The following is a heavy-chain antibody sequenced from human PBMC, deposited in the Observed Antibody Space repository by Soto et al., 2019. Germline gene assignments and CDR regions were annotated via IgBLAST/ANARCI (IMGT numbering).Heavy chain of an antibody. CDR1: GFTFSDPY. Sequence: EVHLVESGGGLVLPGGSLRLSCAGSGFTFSDPYFDWVRQAPGKGLEWVGRIRDRVNRYSTDYAASVRGRFTISRDDSTNSLYLQLHSLKTEDTAVYYCTSGEQVYWCQGALVTVSS. J-gene: IGHJ4*02. CDR2: IRDRVNRYST. CDR3: TSGEQVY. D-gene: IGHD6-13*01. V-gene: IGHV3-72*01.